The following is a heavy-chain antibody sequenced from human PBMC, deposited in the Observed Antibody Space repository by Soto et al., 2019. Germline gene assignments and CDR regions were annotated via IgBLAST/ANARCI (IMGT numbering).Heavy chain of an antibody. Sequence: GGSLRLSCAASGFTFSSYAMSWVRQAPGKGLEWVSAISGSGGSTYYADSVKGRFTISRDNSKNTLYLQMNSLRAEDTAVYYCAKDDMNPKWELPTYYGMDVWGQGTTVTVSS. D-gene: IGHD1-26*01. CDR1: GFTFSSYA. V-gene: IGHV3-23*01. CDR3: AKDDMNPKWELPTYYGMDV. J-gene: IGHJ6*02. CDR2: ISGSGGST.